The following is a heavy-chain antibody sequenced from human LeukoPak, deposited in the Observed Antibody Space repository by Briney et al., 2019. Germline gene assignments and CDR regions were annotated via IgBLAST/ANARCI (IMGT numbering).Heavy chain of an antibody. V-gene: IGHV4-59*01. Sequence: SETLSLTCTVSGGSISSYYWSWIRQPPGKGLEWIGYIYYSGSTNYNPSLKSRVTISVDTSKNQFSLKLSSVTAADTAVYYCARDQYGDYVDYWGQGTLVTVFS. CDR1: GGSISSYY. D-gene: IGHD4-17*01. CDR2: IYYSGST. J-gene: IGHJ4*02. CDR3: ARDQYGDYVDY.